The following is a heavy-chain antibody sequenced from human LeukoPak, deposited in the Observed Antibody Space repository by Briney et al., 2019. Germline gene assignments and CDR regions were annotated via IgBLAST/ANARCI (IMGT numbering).Heavy chain of an antibody. CDR2: ISAYNGDT. V-gene: IGHV1-18*01. Sequence: ASVRVSCMAPGYTFTNYGLTWGRRAPGQGPEWVAWISAYNGDTNYAQRFQGRITMTTDTSTTTAYMELRSLRSDDTAVYYCATLGDVLRLFPLISLDGMDVWGQGTTVTVSS. CDR1: GYTFTNYG. CDR3: ATLGDVLRLFPLISLDGMDV. D-gene: IGHD3-3*01. J-gene: IGHJ6*02.